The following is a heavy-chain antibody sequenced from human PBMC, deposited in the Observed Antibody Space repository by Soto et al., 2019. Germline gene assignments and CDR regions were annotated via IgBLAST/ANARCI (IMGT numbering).Heavy chain of an antibody. CDR3: ARGDPTSYCTNGVCYLGDAFDI. CDR1: GGSVSSGSYY. CDR2: IYYSGST. J-gene: IGHJ3*02. D-gene: IGHD2-8*01. Sequence: SETLSLTCTVSGGSVSSGSYYWSWIRQPPGKGLEWIGYIYYSGSTNYNPSLKSRVTISVDTSKNQFSLKLSSVTAADTAVYYCARGDPTSYCTNGVCYLGDAFDIWGHGTMVTVSS. V-gene: IGHV4-61*01.